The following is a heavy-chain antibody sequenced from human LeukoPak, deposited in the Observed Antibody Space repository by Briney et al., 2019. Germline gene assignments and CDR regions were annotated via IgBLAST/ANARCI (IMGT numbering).Heavy chain of an antibody. CDR3: AKDLAASNWFDP. D-gene: IGHD2-15*01. V-gene: IGHV3-48*03. Sequence: GGSLRLSCAVSGLTFSNFKRNWVRQAPGKGLEWVSYISDSGRTTFYADSVKGRFTISRDNAKNSLYLQMSSLRAEDTAVYYCAKDLAASNWFDPWGQGTLVTVSS. CDR2: ISDSGRTT. J-gene: IGHJ5*02. CDR1: GLTFSNFK.